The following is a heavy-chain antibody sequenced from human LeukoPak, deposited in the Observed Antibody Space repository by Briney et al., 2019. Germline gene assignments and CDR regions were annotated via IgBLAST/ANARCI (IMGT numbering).Heavy chain of an antibody. Sequence: ASVKVSCKASGYTFTSYDINWVRQATGQGLEWMGWMNANSGNTGYAQKFQGRVTMTRNTSISTAYMELSSLRSEDTAVYYCARVRSSRHWFDPWGQGTLVTVSS. CDR2: MNANSGNT. J-gene: IGHJ5*02. D-gene: IGHD3-10*01. CDR3: ARVRSSRHWFDP. V-gene: IGHV1-8*01. CDR1: GYTFTSYD.